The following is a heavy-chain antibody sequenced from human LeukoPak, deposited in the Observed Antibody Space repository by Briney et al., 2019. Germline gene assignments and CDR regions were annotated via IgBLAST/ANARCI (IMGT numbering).Heavy chain of an antibody. Sequence: PGRSLRLSCAASGFTFSSYAMHWVRQAPGKGLEWVAVISHDGSNKYYADSVKGRFTISRDNSKNTLYLQMNSLRAEDTAVYYCARAPAYSGSYYWGQGTLVTVSS. CDR3: ARAPAYSGSYY. CDR2: ISHDGSNK. D-gene: IGHD1-26*01. V-gene: IGHV3-30*04. CDR1: GFTFSSYA. J-gene: IGHJ4*02.